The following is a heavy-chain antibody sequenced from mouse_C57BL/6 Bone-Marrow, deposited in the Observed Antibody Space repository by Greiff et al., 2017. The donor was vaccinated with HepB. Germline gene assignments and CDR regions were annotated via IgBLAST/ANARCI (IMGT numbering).Heavy chain of an antibody. CDR2: IYPGNSDT. Sequence: VHVKQSGTVLARPGASVKMSCKTSGYTFTSYWMHWVKQRPGQGLEWIGAIYPGNSDTSYNQKFKGKAKLTAVTSASTAYMALSSLTNEDSAVYYCTRDGYDLYAMDYWGQGTSVTVSS. V-gene: IGHV1-5*01. J-gene: IGHJ4*01. CDR3: TRDGYDLYAMDY. D-gene: IGHD2-3*01. CDR1: GYTFTSYW.